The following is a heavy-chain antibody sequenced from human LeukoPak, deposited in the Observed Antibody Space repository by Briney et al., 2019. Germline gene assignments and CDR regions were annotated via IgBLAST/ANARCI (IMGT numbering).Heavy chain of an antibody. CDR3: TRGGDYGEPLDY. Sequence: SETLSLTCTVACGSIRSYYCSWIRHPPGKGLEWIGYIYYSGNTNYNPSLKSRVTITVDSSKNKFSLKLSSVTAADTAVYYCTRGGDYGEPLDYWGQGTLVTVSS. CDR1: CGSIRSYY. J-gene: IGHJ4*02. V-gene: IGHV4-59*01. CDR2: IYYSGNT. D-gene: IGHD4-17*01.